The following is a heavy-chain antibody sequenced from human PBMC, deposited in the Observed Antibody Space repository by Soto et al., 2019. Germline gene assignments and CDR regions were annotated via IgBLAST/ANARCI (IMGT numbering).Heavy chain of an antibody. CDR1: GFTFTSYG. V-gene: IGHV1-18*01. CDR3: SSVASSWQPHEDY. Sequence: QVQLVQSGAEVKKPGASMKVSCKASGFTFTSYGISWVRQAPGQGLEWMGWVSAYNGNTHYAQKLQGRVTMTTDTSTTTAYMDLKSLRSDDTAVYYCSSVASSWQPHEDYWGQGTLVTVSS. CDR2: VSAYNGNT. D-gene: IGHD6-13*01. J-gene: IGHJ4*02.